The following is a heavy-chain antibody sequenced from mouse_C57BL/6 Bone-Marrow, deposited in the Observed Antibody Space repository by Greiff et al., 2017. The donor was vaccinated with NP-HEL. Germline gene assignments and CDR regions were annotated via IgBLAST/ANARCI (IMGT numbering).Heavy chain of an antibody. J-gene: IGHJ2*01. D-gene: IGHD1-1*01. CDR3: AKRYYGSSSYYFDY. CDR2: IYPRSGNT. Sequence: QVQLQQSGAELARPGASVKLSYKASGYTFTSYGISWVKQRTGQGLEWIGEIYPRSGNTYYNEKFKGKATLTADKSSSTAYMELRSLTSEDSAVYFCAKRYYGSSSYYFDYWGQGTTLTVSS. V-gene: IGHV1-81*01. CDR1: GYTFTSYG.